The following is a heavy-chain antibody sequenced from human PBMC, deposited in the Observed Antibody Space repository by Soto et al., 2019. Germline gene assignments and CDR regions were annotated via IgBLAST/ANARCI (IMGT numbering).Heavy chain of an antibody. CDR1: GLTFSKVW. CDR3: TTRYSSGWYPDFQH. J-gene: IGHJ1*01. D-gene: IGHD6-19*01. V-gene: IGHV3-15*07. Sequence: GGSLRLSCAVSGLTFSKVWMNWVRQAPGKGLEWVGRIKSKNDGGTTDSAAPVKGRFTISRDDSENMLYLQMDSLKSEDTGTYYCTTRYSSGWYPDFQHWGQGTLVTVSS. CDR2: IKSKNDGGTT.